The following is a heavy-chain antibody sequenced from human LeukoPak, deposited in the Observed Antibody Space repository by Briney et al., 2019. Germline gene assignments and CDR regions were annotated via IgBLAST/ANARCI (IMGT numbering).Heavy chain of an antibody. D-gene: IGHD6-13*01. CDR1: GGSFSGYY. CDR2: INHSGST. V-gene: IGHV4-34*01. Sequence: PSETLSLTCAVYGGSFSGYYWSWIRQPPGKGLEWIGEINHSGSTNYNPSLKSRVTISVDTSKNQFSLKLSSVTAADTAVYYCARYRNGSSWNLFDYWGQGTLVTVSS. J-gene: IGHJ4*02. CDR3: ARYRNGSSWNLFDY.